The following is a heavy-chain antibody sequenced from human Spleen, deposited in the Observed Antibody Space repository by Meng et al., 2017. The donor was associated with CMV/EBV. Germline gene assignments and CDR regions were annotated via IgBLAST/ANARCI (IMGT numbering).Heavy chain of an antibody. Sequence: YTFTSYYMHWVRQAPGQGLEWMGIINPSGGSTSYAQKFQGRVTMTRDTSTSTVYMELSSLRSEDTAVYYCARDPSIITAWYYYGMDVWGQGTMVTVSS. V-gene: IGHV1-46*01. CDR1: YTFTSYY. J-gene: IGHJ6*02. CDR2: INPSGGST. D-gene: IGHD1-20*01. CDR3: ARDPSIITAWYYYGMDV.